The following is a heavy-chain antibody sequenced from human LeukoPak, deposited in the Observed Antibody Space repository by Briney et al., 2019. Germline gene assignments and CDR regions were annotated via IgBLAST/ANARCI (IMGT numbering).Heavy chain of an antibody. CDR2: TYYRSKWYN. CDR3: ARTGYSSDWTSPDHFDY. D-gene: IGHD6-19*01. V-gene: IGHV6-1*01. Sequence: SQTLSLTCAISGDSVSSNSAAWNWIRQSPSRGLEWLGRTYYRSKWYNDYAVSVKSRITINPDTSKNQFSLQLNSVTPEDTAVYYCARTGYSSDWTSPDHFDYWGQGTLVTVSS. J-gene: IGHJ4*02. CDR1: GDSVSSNSAA.